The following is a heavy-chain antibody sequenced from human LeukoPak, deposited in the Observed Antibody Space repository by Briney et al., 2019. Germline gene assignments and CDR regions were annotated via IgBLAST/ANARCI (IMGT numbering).Heavy chain of an antibody. D-gene: IGHD2-15*01. CDR3: ARASGHPYYYYYYMDV. CDR2: INWNGGST. J-gene: IGHJ6*03. CDR1: GFTFDDYG. Sequence: GGSLRLSCAASGFTFDDYGMSWVRQAPGKGLEWVSGINWNGGSTGYADSAKGRFTISRDNAKNSLYLQMNSLRAEDTALYYCARASGHPYYYYYYMDVWGKGTTVTVSS. V-gene: IGHV3-20*04.